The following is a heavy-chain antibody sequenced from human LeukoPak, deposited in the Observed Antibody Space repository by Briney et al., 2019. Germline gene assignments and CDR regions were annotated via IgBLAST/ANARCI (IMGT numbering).Heavy chain of an antibody. J-gene: IGHJ4*02. CDR1: GGSISSGGYS. V-gene: IGHV4-30-2*01. CDR2: IYHSGST. Sequence: PSRTLSLTCAVSGGSISSGGYSWSWIRQPPGKGLEWIGYIYHSGSTYYNPSLKSRVTISVDRSKNQFSLKLSSVTAADTAVYYCARGYSYFDYWGQGTLVTVSS. CDR3: ARGYSYFDY. D-gene: IGHD5-18*01.